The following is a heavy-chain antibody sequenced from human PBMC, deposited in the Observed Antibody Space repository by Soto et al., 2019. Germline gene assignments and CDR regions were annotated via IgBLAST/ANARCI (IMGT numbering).Heavy chain of an antibody. D-gene: IGHD3-10*01. J-gene: IGHJ4*02. CDR1: GFTFSIYA. Sequence: VQLVESGGGVVQPGRSLRVSCAASGFTFSIYAMHWVRQAPGRGLEWVAGISYDGTKTYYADSVKGRFTISIDNSKNTVYLQMNSLTHEDTAVYYCAKDRGPRSQGLIGLFDYWGQGTLVTVSP. CDR2: ISYDGTKT. V-gene: IGHV3-30*18. CDR3: AKDRGPRSQGLIGLFDY.